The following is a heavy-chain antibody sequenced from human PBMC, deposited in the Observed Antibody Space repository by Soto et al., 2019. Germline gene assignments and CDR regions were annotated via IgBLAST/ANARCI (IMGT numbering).Heavy chain of an antibody. J-gene: IGHJ5*02. CDR1: GFTFNNYG. Sequence: QVQLVEYGGGVVQPGRSLRLSCAASGFTFNNYGMHWVRQAPGIGLEWVAVISSDGSNEYYGDSVKGRFTIYRDNSKDTLYLQMNSLRAEDTAVYYCARDREYSGDNWFDPWGQGTLVTVSS. V-gene: IGHV3-33*01. CDR2: ISSDGSNE. CDR3: ARDREYSGDNWFDP. D-gene: IGHD2-21*01.